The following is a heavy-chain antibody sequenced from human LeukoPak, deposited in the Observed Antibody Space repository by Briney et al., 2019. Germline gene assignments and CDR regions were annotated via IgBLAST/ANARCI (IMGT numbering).Heavy chain of an antibody. CDR3: VRGRYDSSGHNYWYFDL. V-gene: IGHV4-31*03. CDR1: GGSISSGDYY. Sequence: SETLSLTCTVSGGSISSGDYYWTWIRQHPGKGLEWIGYIYHSGYTYYNPSLKSRVTMSLDTSKNKFSLKLSSVTAADTAVYYCVRGRYDSSGHNYWYFDLWGRGTLVTVSS. J-gene: IGHJ2*01. CDR2: IYHSGYT. D-gene: IGHD3-22*01.